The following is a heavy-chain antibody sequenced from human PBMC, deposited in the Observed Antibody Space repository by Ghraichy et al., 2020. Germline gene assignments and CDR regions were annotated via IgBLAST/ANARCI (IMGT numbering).Heavy chain of an antibody. Sequence: GSLRLSCAASGFTFSNYWMHCVRQAPGKGLVWVSRIKTEGSEINYADSVKGRLTISRDNANHTLYLQMNSLRVDDTAVYYCGRVPIAATGTGIDYWGQGTLVTVSS. CDR3: GRVPIAATGTGIDY. J-gene: IGHJ4*02. CDR1: GFTFSNYW. V-gene: IGHV3-74*01. CDR2: IKTEGSEI. D-gene: IGHD6-13*01.